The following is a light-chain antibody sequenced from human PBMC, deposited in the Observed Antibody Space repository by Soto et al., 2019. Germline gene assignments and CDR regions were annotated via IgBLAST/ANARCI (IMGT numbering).Light chain of an antibody. Sequence: EIVMTQSPATLSVSPGERATLSCRASQSVSSNLAWYQQKPGQAPRLLIYGASTRATGIPARFSGSGSGTEFTLTICSLQSEDFAVYYFQQYNNWPPTFGQGTRLEIK. V-gene: IGKV3-15*01. CDR3: QQYNNWPPT. CDR1: QSVSSN. J-gene: IGKJ5*01. CDR2: GAS.